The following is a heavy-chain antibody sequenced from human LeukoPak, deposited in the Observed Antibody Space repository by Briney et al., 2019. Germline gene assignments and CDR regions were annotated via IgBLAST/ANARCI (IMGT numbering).Heavy chain of an antibody. Sequence: PSETLSLTCTVSGGSISSSSYYWGWIRQPPGKGLEWIGSIYYSGSTNYNPSLKSRVTISVDTSKNQFSLKLSSVTAADTAVYYCARALDYYDSSGYLHSFDYWGQGTLVTVSS. D-gene: IGHD3-22*01. CDR2: IYYSGST. J-gene: IGHJ4*02. CDR1: GGSISSSSYY. V-gene: IGHV4-39*07. CDR3: ARALDYYDSSGYLHSFDY.